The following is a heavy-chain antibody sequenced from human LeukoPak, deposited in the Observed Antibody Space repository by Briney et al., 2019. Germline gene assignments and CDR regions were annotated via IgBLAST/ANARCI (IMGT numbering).Heavy chain of an antibody. J-gene: IGHJ4*02. CDR3: ATGPSYYGSGSSGISDY. D-gene: IGHD3-10*01. CDR2: IIPIFGTA. V-gene: IGHV1-69*06. Sequence: ASVKVSCKASGGTFSSYAISWVRQAPGQGLEWMGGIIPIFGTANYAQKFQGRVTMTEDTSTDTAYMELSSLRSEDTAVYYCATGPSYYGSGSSGISDYWGQGTLVTVSS. CDR1: GGTFSSYA.